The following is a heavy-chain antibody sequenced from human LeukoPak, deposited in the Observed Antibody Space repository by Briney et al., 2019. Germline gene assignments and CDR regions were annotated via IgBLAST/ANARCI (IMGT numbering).Heavy chain of an antibody. J-gene: IGHJ4*02. CDR3: ARVAAQQLGVGFDY. D-gene: IGHD6-13*01. CDR1: GGSISSYY. V-gene: IGHV4-59*01. CDR2: IYYSGST. Sequence: PSETLSLTCTVSGGSISSYYWSWIRQPPGKGLEWIGYIYYSGSTNYNPSLKSRVTISVDTSKNQFSLKLSSVTAADTAVYYCARVAAQQLGVGFDYWGQGTLSPSPQ.